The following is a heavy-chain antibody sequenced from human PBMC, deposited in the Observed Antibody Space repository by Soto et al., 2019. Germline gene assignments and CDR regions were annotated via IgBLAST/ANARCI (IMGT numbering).Heavy chain of an antibody. J-gene: IGHJ6*02. CDR1: GYTFTRYG. CDR2: ISGYNGDT. Sequence: QGHLVQSGAEVKKPGTSVKVSCKASGYTFTRYGISWVRQAPGQGLEWMGWISGYNGDTNNAQNLQGRVTMTIDTSTSTAYMELRSLTSDDTAFYYCAKNGQPPYYYYGLDVWGQGTTVTVSS. V-gene: IGHV1-18*01. D-gene: IGHD2-8*01. CDR3: AKNGQPPYYYYGLDV.